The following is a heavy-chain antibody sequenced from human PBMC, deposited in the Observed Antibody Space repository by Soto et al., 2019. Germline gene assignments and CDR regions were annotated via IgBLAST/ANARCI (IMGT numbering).Heavy chain of an antibody. D-gene: IGHD2-2*01. Sequence: SETLSLTCAVYGGSFSGYYWSWIRQPPGKGLEWIGEINHSRSTNYNPSLKRRVTISVDTSKNQFSLKLSSVTAADTAVYYCARRIHCSSTSCYAFDDSDYYFDYWGQGTLVTVSS. V-gene: IGHV4-34*01. CDR2: INHSRST. CDR1: GGSFSGYY. J-gene: IGHJ4*02. CDR3: ARRIHCSSTSCYAFDDSDYYFDY.